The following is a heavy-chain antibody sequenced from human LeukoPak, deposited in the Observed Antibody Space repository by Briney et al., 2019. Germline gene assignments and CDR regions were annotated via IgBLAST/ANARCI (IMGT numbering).Heavy chain of an antibody. CDR1: GGSFSGYY. CDR2: INHSGST. V-gene: IGHV4-34*01. CDR3: ARGGNYYDSNNWFDP. Sequence: PSETLSLTCAVYGGSFSGYYWSWIRRPPGKGLEWIGEINHSGSTNYNPSLKSRVTISVDTSKNQFSLKLSSVTAADTAVYYCARGGNYYDSNNWFDPWGQGTLVTVSS. J-gene: IGHJ5*02. D-gene: IGHD3-22*01.